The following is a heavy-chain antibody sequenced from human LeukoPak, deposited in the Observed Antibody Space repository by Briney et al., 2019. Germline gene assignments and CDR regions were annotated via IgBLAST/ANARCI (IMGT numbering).Heavy chain of an antibody. CDR1: GGSISTYY. CDR2: IPYSGST. J-gene: IGHJ4*02. CDR3: ARSIIGTRSKFDY. Sequence: SETLSLTCTVSGGSISTYYWSWIRQPPGKGLEWIGYIPYSGSTNYNPSLKSRVTISLDTSKNQFALKLSSVTAAGTAVYYCARSIIGTRSKFDYWGQGTLVTVSS. V-gene: IGHV4-59*08. D-gene: IGHD1/OR15-1a*01.